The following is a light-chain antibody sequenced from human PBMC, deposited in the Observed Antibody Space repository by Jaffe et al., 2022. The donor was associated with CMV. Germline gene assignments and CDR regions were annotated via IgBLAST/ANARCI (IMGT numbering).Light chain of an antibody. Sequence: QSVLTQSPSASGTPGQRVSISCSGSPSNIGSNAVNWYQHLPGAAPKLLIFSNNQRPSGVPDRFSGSKSGTSASLAIRGLQSEDEADYYCAAWDDSLDGVLFGGGTKLTVL. CDR3: AAWDDSLDGVL. J-gene: IGLJ3*02. V-gene: IGLV1-44*01. CDR1: PSNIGSNA. CDR2: SNN.